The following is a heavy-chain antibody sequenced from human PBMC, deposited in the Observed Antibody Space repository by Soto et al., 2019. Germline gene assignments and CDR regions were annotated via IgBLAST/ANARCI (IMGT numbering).Heavy chain of an antibody. CDR3: ARRERYYGSPGWFDP. V-gene: IGHV4-39*01. CDR1: GDSISSRSYY. D-gene: IGHD3-10*01. CDR2: IYYSGST. J-gene: IGHJ5*01. Sequence: PSETLSLTCTVTGDSISSRSYYWGWIRQPPGKGLEWIGSIYYSGSTYNNPSLRSRVSMSIDTSKDQFSLKLKSVTAADTALYFCARRERYYGSPGWFDPWGQGTLVTVSS.